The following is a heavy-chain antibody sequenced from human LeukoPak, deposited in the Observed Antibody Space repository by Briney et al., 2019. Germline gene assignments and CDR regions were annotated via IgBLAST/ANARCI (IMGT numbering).Heavy chain of an antibody. CDR1: GFTVSTNY. Sequence: PGGCLTLACAASGFTVSTNYTSSARQAPGEWLELVSVSYSDGTTYYADSVKGRFTISRDNSKNTVYLQMNSLRAEDTAVYYCARGLGYGSGPVDHWGQGTLVTLSS. CDR2: SYSDGTT. J-gene: IGHJ4*02. V-gene: IGHV3-53*01. CDR3: ARGLGYGSGPVDH. D-gene: IGHD3-10*01.